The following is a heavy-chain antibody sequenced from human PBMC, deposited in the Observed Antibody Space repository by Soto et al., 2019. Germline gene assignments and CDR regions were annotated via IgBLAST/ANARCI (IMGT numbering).Heavy chain of an antibody. CDR3: TTNPPVGANNYYYYGMDV. V-gene: IGHV3-15*01. D-gene: IGHD1-26*01. Sequence: PGGSLRLSCAASGFTFSNAWMSWVRQAPGKGLEWVGRIKSKTDGGTTDYAAPVKGRFTISRDDSKNTLYLQMNSLKTEDTAVYYCTTNPPVGANNYYYYGMDVWGQGTTVTV. CDR1: GFTFSNAW. CDR2: IKSKTDGGTT. J-gene: IGHJ6*02.